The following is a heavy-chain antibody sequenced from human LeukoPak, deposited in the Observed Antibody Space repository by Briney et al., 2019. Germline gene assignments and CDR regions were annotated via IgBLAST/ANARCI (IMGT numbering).Heavy chain of an antibody. CDR3: ARGSGVLYFDY. J-gene: IGHJ4*02. CDR1: GGSFSGYY. D-gene: IGHD3-10*01. Sequence: SETLSLTCAVYGGSFSGYYWSWIRQPPGKGLEWIGEINHSGSTNYNPSLKSRVTISVDTSKNNFSLKLSSVTAADTAVYYCARGSGVLYFDYWGQGTLVTVSS. CDR2: INHSGST. V-gene: IGHV4-34*01.